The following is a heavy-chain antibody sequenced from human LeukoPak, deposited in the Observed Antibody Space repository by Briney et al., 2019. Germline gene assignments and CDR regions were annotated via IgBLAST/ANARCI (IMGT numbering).Heavy chain of an antibody. CDR1: GGSFSGYY. Sequence: PSETLSLTCAVYGGSFSGYYWSWIPNPPGKGLDGVSAISGGGGSTYYADSVKGRFTISRDNSRNTLYLQMNSLRAEDTAVYYCAKDLTSGGSLFDYWGQGTLVTVSS. V-gene: IGHV3-23*01. J-gene: IGHJ4*02. CDR2: ISGGGGST. D-gene: IGHD2-15*01. CDR3: AKDLTSGGSLFDY.